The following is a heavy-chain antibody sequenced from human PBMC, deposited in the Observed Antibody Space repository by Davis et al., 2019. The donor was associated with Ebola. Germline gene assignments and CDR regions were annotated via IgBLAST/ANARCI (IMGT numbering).Heavy chain of an antibody. J-gene: IGHJ6*04. CDR2: NSAYNGNT. D-gene: IGHD2-15*01. CDR3: AREIVVVVAATGYYYYGMDV. V-gene: IGHV1-18*01. Sequence: ASVKVSCKASGYTFTSYDINWVRQATGQGLEWMGWNSAYNGNTNYAQKLQGRVTMTRDTSTSTVYMELSSLRSEDTAVYYCAREIVVVVAATGYYYYGMDVWGKGTTVTVSS. CDR1: GYTFTSYD.